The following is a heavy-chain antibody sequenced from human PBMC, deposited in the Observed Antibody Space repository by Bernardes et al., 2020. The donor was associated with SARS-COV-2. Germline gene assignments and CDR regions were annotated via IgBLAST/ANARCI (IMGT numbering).Heavy chain of an antibody. CDR1: GFKFGAFA. D-gene: IGHD4-17*01. J-gene: IGHJ6*02. V-gene: IGHV3-49*03. CDR3: SRIGANGDSSSHYYGLDV. CDR2: IRSNHFGWTA. Sequence: SLRPSCTGSGFKFGAFAMPWFRQAPGKGLVGVGFIRSNHFGWTAQYAASVKGRAIISRDDSRGIAYLQMGSLKVEDSAVYYCSRIGANGDSSSHYYGLDVWGQGTTVTVAS.